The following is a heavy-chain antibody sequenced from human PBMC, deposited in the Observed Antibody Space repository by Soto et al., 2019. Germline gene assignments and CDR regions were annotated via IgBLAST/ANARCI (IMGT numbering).Heavy chain of an antibody. Sequence: PSETLSLTCAVHGGSFSGNYWSWIRQPPGKGLEWIGEINHSGSTNYNPSLKSRVTISVDTSKNQFSLKLSSVTAADAAVYYCARGGTYNWNDAVYWFDPWGQGTLVTVSS. CDR3: ARGGTYNWNDAVYWFDP. V-gene: IGHV4-34*01. D-gene: IGHD1-1*01. CDR1: GGSFSGNY. CDR2: INHSGST. J-gene: IGHJ5*02.